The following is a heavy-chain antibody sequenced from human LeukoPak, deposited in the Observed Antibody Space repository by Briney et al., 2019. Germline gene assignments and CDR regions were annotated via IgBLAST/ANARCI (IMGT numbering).Heavy chain of an antibody. CDR1: GGSISSSSYY. CDR2: IYYSGST. D-gene: IGHD3-9*01. Sequence: SETLSLTCTVSGGSISSSSYYWGWIRQPPGKGLEWIGSIYYSGSTYYNPSLKSRVTISVDTSKNQFSLKLSSVTAADTAVYYCARATGYYNVYWGQGTLVTVSS. CDR3: ARATGYYNVY. J-gene: IGHJ4*02. V-gene: IGHV4-39*01.